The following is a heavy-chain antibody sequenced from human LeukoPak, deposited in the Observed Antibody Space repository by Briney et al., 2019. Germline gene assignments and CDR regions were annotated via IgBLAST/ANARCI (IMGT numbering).Heavy chain of an antibody. J-gene: IGHJ4*02. D-gene: IGHD6-19*01. CDR3: ARDGRAGSLFAY. V-gene: IGHV4-59*01. Sequence: PSETLSLTCTVSGGSISGYYWSWIRQPPGKGLEWVGYISYSGSTNYNPSLKSRVTISVDTSKNQFSLKLSSVTAADTAIYYCARDGRAGSLFAYWCQGTLVTVSS. CDR2: ISYSGST. CDR1: GGSISGYY.